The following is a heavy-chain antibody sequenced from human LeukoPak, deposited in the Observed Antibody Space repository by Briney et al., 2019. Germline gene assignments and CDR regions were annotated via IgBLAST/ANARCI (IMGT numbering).Heavy chain of an antibody. CDR3: AKDPPRYGSGNTAWKKQKGVFDY. CDR1: GFTFSSYA. D-gene: IGHD3-10*01. J-gene: IGHJ4*02. Sequence: GGSLRLSCAASGFTFSSYAMSWVRQAPGKGLEWVSAISGSGGSTYYADSAKGRFTISRDNSKNTLYLQMNSLRAEDTAVYYCAKDPPRYGSGNTAWKKQKGVFDYWGQGTLVTVSS. CDR2: ISGSGGST. V-gene: IGHV3-23*01.